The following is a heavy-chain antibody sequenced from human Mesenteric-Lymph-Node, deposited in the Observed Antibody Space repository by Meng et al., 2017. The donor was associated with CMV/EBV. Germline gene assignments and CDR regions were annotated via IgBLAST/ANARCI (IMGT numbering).Heavy chain of an antibody. V-gene: IGHV4-59*01. J-gene: IGHJ4*02. CDR2: IYYTGRT. Sequence: SETLSLTCTVSGGSISGYYWSWIRQSPGKGLEWIGYIYYTGRTNYNPSLKSRVTISVDTSKSQFSLRLSSVTAADTAVYYCARQVGSSGWTIYFDSWGQGTLVTVSS. D-gene: IGHD3-22*01. CDR1: GGSISGYY. CDR3: ARQVGSSGWTIYFDS.